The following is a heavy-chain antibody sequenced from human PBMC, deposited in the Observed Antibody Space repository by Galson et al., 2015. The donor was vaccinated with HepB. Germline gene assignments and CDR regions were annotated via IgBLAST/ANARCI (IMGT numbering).Heavy chain of an antibody. CDR2: ISGSGGST. CDR3: AKGPHDHGDYPNYFDY. V-gene: IGHV3-23*01. J-gene: IGHJ4*02. CDR1: GFIYSTYA. Sequence: SLRLSCAASGFIYSTYAMTWVRQAPGRGLEWVSGISGSGGSTYADSVKGRCTISRDNSKNTLYLQRNSRRAEDTAVYYCAKGPHDHGDYPNYFDYWGLGILVTVSS. D-gene: IGHD4-17*01.